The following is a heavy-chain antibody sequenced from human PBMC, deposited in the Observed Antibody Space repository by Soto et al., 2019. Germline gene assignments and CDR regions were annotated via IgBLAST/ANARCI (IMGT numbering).Heavy chain of an antibody. D-gene: IGHD3-3*01. CDR2: IIPIFGTA. CDR3: ARGGLTIFGVVIMSHYYYYYGMDV. CDR1: GGTFSSYA. J-gene: IGHJ6*02. V-gene: IGHV1-69*13. Sequence: SVKVSRKASGGTFSSYAISWVRQAPGQGLEWMGGIIPIFGTANYAQKFQGRVTITADESTSTAYMELSSLRSEDTAVYYCARGGLTIFGVVIMSHYYYYYGMDVWGQGTTVTVSS.